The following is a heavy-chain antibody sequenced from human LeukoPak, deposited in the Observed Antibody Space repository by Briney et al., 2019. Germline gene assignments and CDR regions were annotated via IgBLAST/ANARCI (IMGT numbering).Heavy chain of an antibody. D-gene: IGHD1-14*01. J-gene: IGHJ3*02. Sequence: SETLSLTCTVSGGSISSYYWSWIRQPPGKGLEWIGYIYYSGSTNYNPSLKSRVTISVDTSKNQFSLKLSSVTAADTAVYYCARGGVFREPDAFDIWGQGTMVTVSS. CDR3: ARGGVFREPDAFDI. CDR1: GGSISSYY. CDR2: IYYSGST. V-gene: IGHV4-59*12.